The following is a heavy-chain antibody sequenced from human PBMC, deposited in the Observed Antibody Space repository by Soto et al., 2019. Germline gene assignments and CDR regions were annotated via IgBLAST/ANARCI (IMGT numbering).Heavy chain of an antibody. CDR1: GDSVSSNSDA. Sequence: SQTLSLTCAISGDSVSSNSDAWNWIRQSPSRGLDWLGRTYYRSKWYNDYAVSVRSRITISPDTSRNQISLHVSSVTPEDTAVYYCARENGAAAQAHYYYGMDVWGQGTTVTVSS. V-gene: IGHV6-1*01. CDR2: TYYRSKWYN. D-gene: IGHD2-2*01. J-gene: IGHJ6*01. CDR3: ARENGAAAQAHYYYGMDV.